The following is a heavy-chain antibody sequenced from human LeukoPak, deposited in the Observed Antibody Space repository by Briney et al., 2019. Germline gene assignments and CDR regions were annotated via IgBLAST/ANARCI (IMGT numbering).Heavy chain of an antibody. CDR2: ISYDGSNK. Sequence: GGSLRLSSAASGFTFSSYAMHWVRQAPGKGLEWVAVISYDGSNKYYADSVKGRFTISRDNSKNTLYLQMNSLRAEDTAVYYCARFTVFDYWGQGTLVTVSS. CDR1: GFTFSSYA. V-gene: IGHV3-30*04. CDR3: ARFTVFDY. J-gene: IGHJ4*02. D-gene: IGHD4-11*01.